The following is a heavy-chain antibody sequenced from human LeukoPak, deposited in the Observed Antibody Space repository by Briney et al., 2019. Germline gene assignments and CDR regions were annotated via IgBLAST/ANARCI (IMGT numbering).Heavy chain of an antibody. CDR2: ISSDGSTT. J-gene: IGHJ4*02. Sequence: GGSLRLSCAASGFALSSYWMHWVRQAPGKGLVWVSRISSDGSTTTYADSVKGRFTISRDDAKNTLYLQMNSLRAEDTAVYYCASDIGDWGQGTLVTVSS. CDR3: ASDIGD. V-gene: IGHV3-74*03. D-gene: IGHD3-10*01. CDR1: GFALSSYW.